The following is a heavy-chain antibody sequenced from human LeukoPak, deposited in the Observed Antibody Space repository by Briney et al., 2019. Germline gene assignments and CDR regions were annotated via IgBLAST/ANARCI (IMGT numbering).Heavy chain of an antibody. Sequence: SETLSLTCTVSGGSISSYYWSWIRQPPGKGLEWIGYIYCSGSTNYNPSLKSRVTISVDTSKNQFSLKLSSVTAADTAVYYCARSPYYYDSPYYFDYWGQGTLVTVSS. CDR2: IYCSGST. J-gene: IGHJ4*02. V-gene: IGHV4-59*01. D-gene: IGHD3-22*01. CDR1: GGSISSYY. CDR3: ARSPYYYDSPYYFDY.